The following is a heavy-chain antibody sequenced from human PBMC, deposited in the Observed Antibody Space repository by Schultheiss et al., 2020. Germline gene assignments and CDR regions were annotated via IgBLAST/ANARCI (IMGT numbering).Heavy chain of an antibody. Sequence: SETLSLTCTVSGGSISTYFWSWIRQPPGKGLEWIGYIYYSGSTNYSPSLKSRVTISVDTSKNQSSLKLSSVTAADTAVYYCARAPYGDYSDYWGQGTLVTVSS. CDR1: GGSISTYF. D-gene: IGHD4-17*01. V-gene: IGHV4-59*01. CDR3: ARAPYGDYSDY. J-gene: IGHJ4*02. CDR2: IYYSGST.